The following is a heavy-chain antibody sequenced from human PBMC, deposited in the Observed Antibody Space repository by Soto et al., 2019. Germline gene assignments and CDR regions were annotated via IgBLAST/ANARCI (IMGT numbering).Heavy chain of an antibody. D-gene: IGHD3-3*02. CDR1: GYAFSDHG. J-gene: IGHJ4*02. CDR2: ISAYNGNT. CDR3: ARVHRYSISFFDS. Sequence: QVRLVLSGDELKKPGASMKVSCKASGYAFSDHGIRWVRQAPGQGLEWIGWISAYNGNTNYAQKFQGRVTVTTDASTATAYMEVRSLTSDDTAVYYCARVHRYSISFFDSWSQGTLITVSS. V-gene: IGHV1-18*04.